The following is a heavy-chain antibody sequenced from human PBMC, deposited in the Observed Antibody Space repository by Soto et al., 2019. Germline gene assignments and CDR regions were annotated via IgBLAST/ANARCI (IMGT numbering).Heavy chain of an antibody. Sequence: SETLSLTCTVSGGAMSSYYWSWIRHPAGMGLEWIGHIYASGSTNYNPSLKSRVTMSVDTSKSQFSLRLNSVTAADTAAYYCARDLYYYDSSGHFQWYFDYWGQGTLVTVSS. CDR1: GGAMSSYY. D-gene: IGHD3-22*01. CDR3: ARDLYYYDSSGHFQWYFDY. V-gene: IGHV4-4*07. CDR2: IYASGST. J-gene: IGHJ4*02.